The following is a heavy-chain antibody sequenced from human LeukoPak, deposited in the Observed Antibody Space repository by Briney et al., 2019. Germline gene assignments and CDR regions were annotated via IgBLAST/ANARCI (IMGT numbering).Heavy chain of an antibody. J-gene: IGHJ1*01. CDR3: ARAPSEIGGYYPEYFRH. V-gene: IGHV3-74*01. CDR1: GFTFTTYW. D-gene: IGHD3-22*01. CDR2: IKSDGST. Sequence: GGSQRLSCAASGFTFTTYWMHWVRHAPGKGLVWVSRIKSDGSTNYADSVKGRFTISRDNAKNTVSLQMNSLRPEDTGVYYCARAPSEIGGYYPEYFRHWGQGTLVTVSS.